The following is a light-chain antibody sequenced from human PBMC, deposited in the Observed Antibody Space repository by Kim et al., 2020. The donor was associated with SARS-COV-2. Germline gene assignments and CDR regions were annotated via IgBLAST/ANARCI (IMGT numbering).Light chain of an antibody. J-gene: IGKJ5*01. Sequence: PGGETATPCRRGRSSSSNNLAWYQQRPGQAPRLLIYGASVRATGIPDRFSGSGSGTDFTLDISRLEPEDFAVYYCQQYDSTPAVTFGQGTKVEIK. V-gene: IGKV3-20*01. CDR3: QQYDSTPAVT. CDR2: GAS. CDR1: RSSSSNN.